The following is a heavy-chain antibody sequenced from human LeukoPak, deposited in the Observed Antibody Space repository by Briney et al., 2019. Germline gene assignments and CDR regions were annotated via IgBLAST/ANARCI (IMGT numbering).Heavy chain of an antibody. D-gene: IGHD4-17*01. CDR3: AARGPDYGDYVFDY. Sequence: PSETLSLTCTVSGGSINNGGYYWSWIRQHPGKGLEWIGYIYYSGSSYYNPSLRSRVTISVDTSKNQFSLKLSSVTAADTAVYYCAARGPDYGDYVFDYWGQGTLVTVSS. CDR2: IYYSGSS. V-gene: IGHV4-31*03. CDR1: GGSINNGGYY. J-gene: IGHJ4*02.